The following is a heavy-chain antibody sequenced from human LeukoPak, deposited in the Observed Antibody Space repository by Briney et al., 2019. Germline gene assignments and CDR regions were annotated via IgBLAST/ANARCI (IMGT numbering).Heavy chain of an antibody. CDR1: GFTFSSYE. CDR3: ARIWGYCSGGSCYSTPY. CDR2: ISRSGSTI. V-gene: IGHV3-48*03. Sequence: GGSLRLSCAASGFTFSSYEMNWVRQAPGKGLEWVSYISRSGSTIYYADSVKGRFTISRDNAKNSLYLQMNSLRDEDTAVYYCARIWGYCSGGSCYSTPYWGQGTLVTVSS. J-gene: IGHJ4*02. D-gene: IGHD2-15*01.